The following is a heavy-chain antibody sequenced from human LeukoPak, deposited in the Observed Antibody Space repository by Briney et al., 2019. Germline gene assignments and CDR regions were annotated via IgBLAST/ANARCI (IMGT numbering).Heavy chain of an antibody. J-gene: IGHJ4*02. V-gene: IGHV3-7*03. D-gene: IGHD6-13*01. Sequence: GGSLRLSCAASGFTFSSYWMSWVRQAPGKGQEWVANIKQDGSEKYYVDSVKGRFTISRDNAKNSLYLQMNSLRAEDTAVYYCARDQHSSSWSFDYWGQGTLVTVSS. CDR3: ARDQHSSSWSFDY. CDR1: GFTFSSYW. CDR2: IKQDGSEK.